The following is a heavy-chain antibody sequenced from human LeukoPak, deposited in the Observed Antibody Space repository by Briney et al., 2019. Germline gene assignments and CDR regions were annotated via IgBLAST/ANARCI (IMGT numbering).Heavy chain of an antibody. CDR2: IDPNTGNP. CDR1: GYTFTNYA. CDR3: ARAYQHLGGLSFPGS. Sequence: ASVKVSCKASGYTFTNYAMNWVRQAPGQVLQWMGWIDPNTGNPTYAQGFTGRFVFSLDTSVSTTYLQISSLKPEDTAVYYCARAYQHLGGLSFPGSWGQGTLVTVSS. D-gene: IGHD3-16*01. J-gene: IGHJ5*02. V-gene: IGHV7-4-1*02.